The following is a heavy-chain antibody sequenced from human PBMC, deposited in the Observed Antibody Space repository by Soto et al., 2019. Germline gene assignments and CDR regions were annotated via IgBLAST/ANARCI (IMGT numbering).Heavy chain of an antibody. D-gene: IGHD1-7*01. V-gene: IGHV6-1*01. CDR3: AGTSSLQWYYMDV. CDR2: TYYRSRWYN. Sequence: QVQLQQSGPGLVRPSQTLSLTSVISGDSVSSNSAAWNWIRQSPSRGLEWLGRTYYRSRWYNDYAVSVRSRITGNADTSKNQFSLHLNSVTPADTAVYYCAGTSSLQWYYMDVWDKGTTVTVSS. J-gene: IGHJ6*03. CDR1: GDSVSSNSAA.